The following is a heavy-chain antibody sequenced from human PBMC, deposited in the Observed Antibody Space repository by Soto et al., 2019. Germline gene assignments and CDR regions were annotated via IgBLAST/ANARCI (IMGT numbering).Heavy chain of an antibody. CDR3: ARETSKRYDF. CDR2: ISAYNGDT. V-gene: IGHV1-18*01. J-gene: IGHJ4*02. CDR1: GYTFTNFG. Sequence: QVKLVQSGAEVKKPGASVKVSCKASGYTFTNFGISWVRQAPGQGLEWMGWISAYNGDTNYAQKFQGRVTTTTDTSTSTAYMELRSLRSDDTAVYYCARETSKRYDFWGQGTQVTVSS.